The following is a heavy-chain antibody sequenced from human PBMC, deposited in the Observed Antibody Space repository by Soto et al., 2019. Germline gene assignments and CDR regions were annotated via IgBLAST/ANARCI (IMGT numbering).Heavy chain of an antibody. CDR1: GFTFSDYW. D-gene: IGHD3-16*01. V-gene: IGHV3-74*01. J-gene: IGHJ5*02. Sequence: EVQLVESGGGLVQPGGSLRLSCAASGFTFSDYWMHWVRLVPGKGLLWVWRINPDGSRTNYADSVKGRFATYRDNAKNTVYLQMNSLRAEDTAVYYCARVKLGSYDWFDPWGQGTLVTVSS. CDR2: INPDGSRT. CDR3: ARVKLGSYDWFDP.